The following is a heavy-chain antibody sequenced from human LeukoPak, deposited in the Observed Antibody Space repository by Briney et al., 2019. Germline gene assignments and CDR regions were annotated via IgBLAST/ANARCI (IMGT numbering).Heavy chain of an antibody. CDR3: ARALVDGSGSYYGYYYGMDV. CDR2: INPSGGST. J-gene: IGHJ6*02. D-gene: IGHD3-10*01. CDR1: GYTFTSYY. V-gene: IGHV1-46*01. Sequence: GASARVSCKASGYTFTSYYMHWVRQAPGQGLEWMGIINPSGGSTSYAQKFQGRVTMTRDTSTSTVYMELSSLRSEDTAVYYCARALVDGSGSYYGYYYGMDVWGQGTTVTVSS.